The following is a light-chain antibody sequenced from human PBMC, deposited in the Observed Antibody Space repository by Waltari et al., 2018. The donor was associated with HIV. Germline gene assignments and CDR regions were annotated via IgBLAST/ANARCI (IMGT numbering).Light chain of an antibody. CDR3: QQYAGAPRT. CDR1: QNLRSTY. V-gene: IGKV3-20*01. CDR2: GTS. Sequence: EIVLTQSPGTLSLSTGERATLSCGASQNLRSTYLGWHQQRPGQAPRLLIYGTSNMATGIPDRFVGTGSGTNFTLTITRLEPEDFAIYYCQQYAGAPRTFGQGTRLEIK. J-gene: IGKJ5*01.